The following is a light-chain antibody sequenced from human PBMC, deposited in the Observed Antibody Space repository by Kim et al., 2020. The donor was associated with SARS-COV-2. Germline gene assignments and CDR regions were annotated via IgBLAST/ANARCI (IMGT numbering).Light chain of an antibody. CDR3: SSYTSSSTVV. Sequence: QSALTQPPSVSGSTGQSVTISCTGTSSDVGSYNRVSWYQQPPGTAPPKLMIYEVSNRPSGVPDRFSGSKSGNTASLTISGLQAEDEADYYCSSYTSSSTVVFGGGTQLTVL. CDR2: EVS. V-gene: IGLV2-18*02. J-gene: IGLJ2*01. CDR1: SSDVGSYNR.